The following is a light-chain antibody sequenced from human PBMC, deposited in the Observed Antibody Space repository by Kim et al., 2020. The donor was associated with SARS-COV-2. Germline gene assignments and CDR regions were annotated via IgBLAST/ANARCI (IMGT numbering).Light chain of an antibody. CDR2: GAS. CDR1: QSVSNSY. J-gene: IGKJ4*01. Sequence: SPGESAPLSCRASQSVSNSYLAWYQQKPGQAPRLLIYGASSRATGIPDRFSGSGSGTDFTFSISRLEPEDFAVYYCQQYGSSPLTFGGGTKVDIK. V-gene: IGKV3-20*01. CDR3: QQYGSSPLT.